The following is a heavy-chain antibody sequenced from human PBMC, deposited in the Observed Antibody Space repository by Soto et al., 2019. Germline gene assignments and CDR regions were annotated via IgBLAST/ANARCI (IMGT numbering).Heavy chain of an antibody. Sequence: GSLSLSCAAPGFTFSSYAMHWVRQAPGKGLEWVAVISYDGSNKYYADSVKGRFTISRDKSMNPLYLQMNGLSPEDTAVFYCARAYGGGHVSGSCYWGQGTLVTVSS. CDR2: ISYDGSNK. D-gene: IGHD3-10*01. CDR1: GFTFSSYA. CDR3: ARAYGGGHVSGSCY. V-gene: IGHV3-30-3*01. J-gene: IGHJ4*02.